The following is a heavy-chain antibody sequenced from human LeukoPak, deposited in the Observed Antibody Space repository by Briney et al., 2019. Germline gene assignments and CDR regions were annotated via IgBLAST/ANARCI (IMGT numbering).Heavy chain of an antibody. CDR1: GGSISSGSYY. D-gene: IGHD3-22*01. V-gene: IGHV4-61*02. J-gene: IGHJ4*02. CDR2: IYTSGST. Sequence: SQTLSLTCTVSGGSISSGSYYWSWIRQPAGKGLEWIGRIYTSGSTNYNPSLKSRVTISVDTSKNQFSLKLSSVTAADTAVYYCARDHGFGIVEDWGQGTLVTVSS. CDR3: ARDHGFGIVED.